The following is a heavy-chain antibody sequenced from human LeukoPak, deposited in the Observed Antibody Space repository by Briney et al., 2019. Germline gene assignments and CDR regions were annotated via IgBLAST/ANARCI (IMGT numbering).Heavy chain of an antibody. CDR1: GFTFSSYG. J-gene: IGHJ4*02. CDR2: IWYDGSNK. V-gene: IGHV3-33*06. D-gene: IGHD3-22*01. Sequence: GGSLRLSCAASGFTFSSYGMHWVRQAPGKGLEWVAVIWYDGSNKYYADSVKGRFTISRDNSKNTLYLQMNSLRAEDTAVCYCAKDRANYYYDSSVLDYWGQGTLVTVSS. CDR3: AKDRANYYYDSSVLDY.